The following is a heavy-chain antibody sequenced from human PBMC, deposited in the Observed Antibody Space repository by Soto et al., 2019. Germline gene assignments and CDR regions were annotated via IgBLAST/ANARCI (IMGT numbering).Heavy chain of an antibody. V-gene: IGHV3-30*03. J-gene: IGHJ3*01. CDR3: ARGGRCLRGAFDV. Sequence: QELLVESGGGVVQPGKSLRLSCAASGFTFSSFAMHWVRQAPGKGLEWVSVISFNGTRQFYPDSIRGRFTISRDNSKNTLYLQLDSLRPDDTAVYYCARGGRCLRGAFDVWGQGTEVSVS. CDR1: GFTFSSFA. CDR2: ISFNGTRQ. D-gene: IGHD5-12*01.